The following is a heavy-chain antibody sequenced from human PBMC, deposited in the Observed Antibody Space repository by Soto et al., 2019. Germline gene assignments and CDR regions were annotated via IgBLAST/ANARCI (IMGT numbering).Heavy chain of an antibody. CDR3: ARDARNADYDY. Sequence: EVQLVESGGGLVQPGGSLKLSCAGSGLTFSSLAMNWFRQAPGKGLEWVAYIHGTRSIIYYADSVKGRFTISRDNAKNSLYLQMDSLRDEDTALYYCARDARNADYDYWGQGTLVTVSS. D-gene: IGHD3-16*01. CDR1: GLTFSSLA. V-gene: IGHV3-48*02. J-gene: IGHJ4*02. CDR2: IHGTRSII.